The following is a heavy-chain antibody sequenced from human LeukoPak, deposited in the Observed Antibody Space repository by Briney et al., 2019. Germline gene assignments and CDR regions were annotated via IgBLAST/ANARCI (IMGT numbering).Heavy chain of an antibody. V-gene: IGHV4-59*01. Sequence: SETLSLTRTVSGVSISIYYWSWVRQPPGKGLEWIGYIYNSGSTNYNPSLRSRATISADTSKNQFSLKLSSVTAADTAVYYCVRDRKLNYWGQGTLVTVSS. CDR2: IYNSGST. D-gene: IGHD2-15*01. CDR3: VRDRKLNY. J-gene: IGHJ4*02. CDR1: GVSISIYY.